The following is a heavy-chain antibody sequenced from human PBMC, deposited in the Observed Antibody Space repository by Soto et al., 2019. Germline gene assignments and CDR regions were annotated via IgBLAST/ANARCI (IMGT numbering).Heavy chain of an antibody. CDR2: VYYTGTT. CDR1: GGTISSYF. D-gene: IGHD6-13*01. V-gene: IGHV4-59*01. Sequence: SETLSLTCTVSGGTISSYFYIWVRQPPGKGLEWIGSVYYTGTTDYNPSLKSRVTISVDTSKTQFSLNLRSVTAADTAVYYCARDLAAVPRAFDYWGRGTLVTVSS. J-gene: IGHJ4*02. CDR3: ARDLAAVPRAFDY.